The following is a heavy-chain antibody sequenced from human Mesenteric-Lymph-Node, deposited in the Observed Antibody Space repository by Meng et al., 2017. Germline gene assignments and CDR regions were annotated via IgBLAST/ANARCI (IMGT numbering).Heavy chain of an antibody. V-gene: IGHV1-69*05. Sequence: VRLGRDGAEGKMPGSSVKVSCKVSGGTFSSYAISWVRQAPGQGLEWMGGIIPIFGTANYAQKFQGRVTITTDESTSTAYMELSSLRSEDTAVYYCATTMVRGVTYWYFDLWGRGTLVTVSS. CDR1: GGTFSSYA. J-gene: IGHJ2*01. CDR3: ATTMVRGVTYWYFDL. CDR2: IIPIFGTA. D-gene: IGHD3-10*01.